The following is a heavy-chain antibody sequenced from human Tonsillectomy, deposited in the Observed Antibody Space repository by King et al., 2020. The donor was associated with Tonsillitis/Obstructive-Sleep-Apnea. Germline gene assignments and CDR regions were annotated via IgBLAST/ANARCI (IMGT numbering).Heavy chain of an antibody. J-gene: IGHJ6*02. V-gene: IGHV2-5*02. CDR2: IYWDDDK. CDR1: GFSLSTGGVG. Sequence: TLKESVPTLVKPAQTLTLTCTFSGFSLSTGGVGVGWIRQPPGKALEWLALIYWDDDKRYSPSLRSRLTITKDTSKNQVVLAMTNMDPVDTATYYCAHTWEYCNTTNCYTYYGMDVWGQGTTVTVSS. D-gene: IGHD2-2*02. CDR3: AHTWEYCNTTNCYTYYGMDV.